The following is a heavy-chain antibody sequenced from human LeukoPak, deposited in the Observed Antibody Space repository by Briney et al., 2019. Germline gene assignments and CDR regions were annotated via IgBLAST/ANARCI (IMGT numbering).Heavy chain of an antibody. CDR1: GGSISSSSYY. V-gene: IGHV4-39*07. CDR2: IYHSGST. J-gene: IGHJ4*02. CDR3: ARASQFYGSLDY. D-gene: IGHD3-10*01. Sequence: SETLSLTCTVSGGSISSSSYYWGWIRQPPGKGLEWIGSIYHSGSTYYKPSLKSRVAISVDTSKNQFSLKLSSVTAADTAVYYCARASQFYGSLDYWGQGTLLTVSS.